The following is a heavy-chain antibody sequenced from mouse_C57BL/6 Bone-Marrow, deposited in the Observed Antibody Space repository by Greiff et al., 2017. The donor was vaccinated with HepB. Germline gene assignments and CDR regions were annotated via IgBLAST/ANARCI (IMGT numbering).Heavy chain of an antibody. D-gene: IGHD1-1*01. Sequence: QVQLKESGAELARPGASVKLSCKASGYTFTSYGISWVKQRTGQGLEWIGEIYPRSGNTYYNEKFKGKATLTADKSSSTAYMELRSLTSEDSAVYFCARKALRYFCWYFDDWGTGTTVTVSS. CDR1: GYTFTSYG. V-gene: IGHV1-81*01. CDR3: ARKALRYFCWYFDD. CDR2: IYPRSGNT. J-gene: IGHJ1*03.